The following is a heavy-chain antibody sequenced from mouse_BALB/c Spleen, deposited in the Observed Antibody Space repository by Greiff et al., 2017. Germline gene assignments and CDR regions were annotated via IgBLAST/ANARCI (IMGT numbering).Heavy chain of an antibody. CDR3: ARDGKTSYYAMDY. J-gene: IGHJ4*01. Sequence: QVQLKESGPGLVAPSQSLSITCTVSGFSLTSYGVHWVRQPPGKGLEWLGVIWAGGSTNYNSALMSRLSISKDNSKSQVFLKMNSLQTDDTAMYYCARDGKTSYYAMDYWGQGTSVTVSS. CDR2: IWAGGST. V-gene: IGHV2-9*02. CDR1: GFSLTSYG. D-gene: IGHD1-1*01.